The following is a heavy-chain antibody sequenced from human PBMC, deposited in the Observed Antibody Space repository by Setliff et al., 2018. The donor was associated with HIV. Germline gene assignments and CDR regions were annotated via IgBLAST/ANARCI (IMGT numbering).Heavy chain of an antibody. CDR3: ARSAYCSGGSCYSGAFDY. Sequence: GASVKVSCKASGYTFNGYAIHWVRQAPGQRLEWMGWINAVTGNTKYSQKFQGRVTITRDTSASTAYMDVTSLRSEDTAVYYCARSAYCSGGSCYSGAFDYWGQGTLVTVSS. CDR2: INAVTGNT. D-gene: IGHD2-15*01. V-gene: IGHV1-3*01. CDR1: GYTFNGYA. J-gene: IGHJ4*02.